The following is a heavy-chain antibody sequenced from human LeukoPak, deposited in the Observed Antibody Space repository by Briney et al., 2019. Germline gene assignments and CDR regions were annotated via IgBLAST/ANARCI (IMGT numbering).Heavy chain of an antibody. CDR3: AKKNPGLNPFDY. CDR1: GFTFTTYY. CDR2: IKGDGSDK. Sequence: GGSLRLSCVASGFTFTTYYMSWVRQAPGKGPEWVANIKGDGSDKYYVDSVKGRFTISRDNAKNSLYLEMNSLRVEDTAVYYCAKKNPGLNPFDYWGQGTLVTVSS. D-gene: IGHD1-14*01. J-gene: IGHJ4*02. V-gene: IGHV3-7*01.